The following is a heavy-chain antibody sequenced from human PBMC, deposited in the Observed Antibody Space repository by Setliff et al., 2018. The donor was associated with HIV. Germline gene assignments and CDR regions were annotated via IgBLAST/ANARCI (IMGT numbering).Heavy chain of an antibody. V-gene: IGHV4-34*01. CDR2: INHSGST. D-gene: IGHD5-18*01. Sequence: SETLSLTCAVYGGSFSGYYWSWIRQPPGKGLEWIGEINHSGSTNYNPSLKSRVTISVDTSKNQFSLKLSSVTAADTAVYYCARRDPQYNYGHFDYWSQGTLVTVSS. J-gene: IGHJ4*02. CDR1: GGSFSGYY. CDR3: ARRDPQYNYGHFDY.